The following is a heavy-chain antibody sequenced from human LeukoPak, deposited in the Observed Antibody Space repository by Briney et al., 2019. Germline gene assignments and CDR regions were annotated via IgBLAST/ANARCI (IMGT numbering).Heavy chain of an antibody. D-gene: IGHD3-22*01. J-gene: IGHJ4*02. CDR3: ARDTVDMYYYESSGYPL. Sequence: ASVKVSCKASGYTFTSYGISWVRQAPGQGLEWMGWISAYNGNTNYAQKLQGRVTMTTDTSTSTAYMELRSLRSDDTAVYYCARDTVDMYYYESSGYPLWGQGTLVTVSS. CDR1: GYTFTSYG. V-gene: IGHV1-18*01. CDR2: ISAYNGNT.